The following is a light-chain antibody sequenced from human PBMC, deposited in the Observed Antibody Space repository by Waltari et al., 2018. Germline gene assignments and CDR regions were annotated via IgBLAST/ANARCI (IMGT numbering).Light chain of an antibody. J-gene: IGLJ2*01. V-gene: IGLV2-8*01. CDR2: DVN. CDR3: SSDGGKNNRI. Sequence: QSALTQPPSASGSPGQSVTISCTGTSSDIGGYKFVSWFQQHPGQAPKLVIYDVNERPSGVPDRFAGSKSGSTATLTVSGLQAEDEADYYCSSDGGKNNRIFGGGTTLTV. CDR1: SSDIGGYKF.